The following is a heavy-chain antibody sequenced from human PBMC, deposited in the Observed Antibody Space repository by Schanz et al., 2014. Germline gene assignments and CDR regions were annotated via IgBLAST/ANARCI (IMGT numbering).Heavy chain of an antibody. J-gene: IGHJ4*02. V-gene: IGHV1-18*04. D-gene: IGHD4-17*01. Sequence: QVQLVQSGTEVKKPGASVKVSCKASGYTFTSYGVSWVRQGPEERLEWLGWINVDNGHTDYAQKFQGRVTMTTDTATNTAYMELRSLRLDDTAVYYCARATTAWPFDLWGQGTLVTVSS. CDR3: ARATTAWPFDL. CDR2: INVDNGHT. CDR1: GYTFTSYG.